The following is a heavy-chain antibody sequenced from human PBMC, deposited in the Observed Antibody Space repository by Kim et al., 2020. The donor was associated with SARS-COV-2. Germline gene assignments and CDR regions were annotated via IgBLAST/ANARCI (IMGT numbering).Heavy chain of an antibody. D-gene: IGHD3-9*01. Sequence: TGRLTISRDNSKNTLYLQMNSLRAEDTAVYYCAKDYDILTGYPTPYYFDYWGQGTLVTVSS. J-gene: IGHJ4*02. V-gene: IGHV3-33*06. CDR3: AKDYDILTGYPTPYYFDY.